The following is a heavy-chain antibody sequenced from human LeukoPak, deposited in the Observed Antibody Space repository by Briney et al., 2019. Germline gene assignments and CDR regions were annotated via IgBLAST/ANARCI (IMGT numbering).Heavy chain of an antibody. CDR2: IIPIFGTA. J-gene: IGHJ4*02. D-gene: IGHD3-22*01. Sequence: SVKVSCKASGGTFNSYAISWVRQAPGQGLEWMGGIIPIFGTANYAEKFQGRVTITADKSTSTAYMELSSLRSEDTAVYYCARDPQPYYYDSSGYYPEYWGQGTLVTVSS. V-gene: IGHV1-69*06. CDR1: GGTFNSYA. CDR3: ARDPQPYYYDSSGYYPEY.